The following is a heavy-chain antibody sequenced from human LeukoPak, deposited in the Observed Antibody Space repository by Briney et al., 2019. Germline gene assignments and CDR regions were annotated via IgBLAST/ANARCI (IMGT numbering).Heavy chain of an antibody. D-gene: IGHD3-22*01. V-gene: IGHV3-23*01. J-gene: IGHJ3*02. CDR2: MSGSGSGDNT. Sequence: GGSLRLSCAASGFTFSSYAMSWVRQAPGKGLEWVSGMSGSGSGDNTYYADSVEGRFTISRDNSKNTLYLQMNSLRAEDTAVYYCAKDHSDYDSSGYSVSAHPIWGQGTMVTVSS. CDR3: AKDHSDYDSSGYSVSAHPI. CDR1: GFTFSSYA.